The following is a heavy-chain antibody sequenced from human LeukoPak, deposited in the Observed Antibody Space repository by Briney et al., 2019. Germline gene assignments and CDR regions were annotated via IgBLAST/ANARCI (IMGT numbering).Heavy chain of an antibody. J-gene: IGHJ4*02. V-gene: IGHV3-30*02. CDR2: IRYDGSNK. CDR3: AKDGEMATNLFDY. D-gene: IGHD5-24*01. Sequence: PGGSLRLSCAASGFTFSSYGMHWVRQAPGKGLEWVAFIRYDGSNKYYADSVKGRFTISRDNSKNTLYLQMNSLRAEDTAVYYCAKDGEMATNLFDYWGQGTLVTVSS. CDR1: GFTFSSYG.